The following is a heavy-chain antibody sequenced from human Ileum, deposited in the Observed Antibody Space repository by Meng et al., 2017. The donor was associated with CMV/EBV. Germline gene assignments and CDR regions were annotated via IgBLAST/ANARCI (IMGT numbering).Heavy chain of an antibody. CDR2: INAVDGHT. Sequence: KGSCYSFRTYAVHWVRQAPGQRLKWMGWINAVDGHTESSQKFQGRLTFIRDASASTDYMELKSLRSEDTAIYYCARGISSTGWITDYWGQGTLVTVSS. CDR3: ARGISSTGWITDY. V-gene: IGHV1-3*01. J-gene: IGHJ4*02. CDR1: CYSFRTYA. D-gene: IGHD2-8*02.